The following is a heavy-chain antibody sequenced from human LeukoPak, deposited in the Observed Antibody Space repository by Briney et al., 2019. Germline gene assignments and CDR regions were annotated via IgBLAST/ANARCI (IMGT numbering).Heavy chain of an antibody. Sequence: SETLSLTCTVSGGSISSYYWSWIRQPPGKGLEWIGYICYSGSTNYNPSLKSRVTISVDTSKSQFSLKLSSVTAADTAVYYCAREYCSGGSCFWFDPWGQGTLVTVSS. J-gene: IGHJ5*02. V-gene: IGHV4-59*01. CDR3: AREYCSGGSCFWFDP. CDR1: GGSISSYY. D-gene: IGHD2-15*01. CDR2: ICYSGST.